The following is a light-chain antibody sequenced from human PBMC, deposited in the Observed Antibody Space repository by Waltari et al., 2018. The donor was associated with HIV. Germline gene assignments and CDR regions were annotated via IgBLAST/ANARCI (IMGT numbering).Light chain of an antibody. CDR2: EVS. CDR3: SSRTNSATLSVL. V-gene: IGLV2-14*01. Sequence: QFALTQPASVSGSPGQSITISWYHQHPGKAPKLIIYEVSNRPSGISSRFSGSKSGNTASLTISGRQAEDEADYFGSSRTNSATLSVLFGGGTQLTVL. J-gene: IGLJ3*02.